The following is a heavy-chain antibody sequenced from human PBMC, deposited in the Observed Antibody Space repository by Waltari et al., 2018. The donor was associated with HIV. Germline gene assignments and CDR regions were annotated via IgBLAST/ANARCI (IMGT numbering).Heavy chain of an antibody. CDR2: IYYSGST. CDR1: GGSISSGGYY. V-gene: IGHV4-31*03. Sequence: QVQLQESGPGLVKPSQTLSLTCTVSGGSISSGGYYWSWIRQHPGKGLEWIGYIYYSGSTYYNPSLKSRVTISVDTSKNQFSLKLSSVTAADTAVYYCARNVETTMYLRWFDPWGQGTLVTVSS. D-gene: IGHD4-4*01. J-gene: IGHJ5*02. CDR3: ARNVETTMYLRWFDP.